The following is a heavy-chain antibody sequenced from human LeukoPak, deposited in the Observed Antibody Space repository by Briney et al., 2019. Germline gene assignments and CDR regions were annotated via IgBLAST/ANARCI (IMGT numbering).Heavy chain of an antibody. CDR1: GGSFSGYY. CDR3: ARDVGYFDY. CDR2: INHSGST. J-gene: IGHJ4*02. Sequence: SETLSLTCAVYGGSFSGYYWSWIRQPPGKGLELIGEINHSGSTNYNPSLKSRVTISVDRSKNQFSLKLSSVTAADTAVYYCARDVGYFDYWGQGTLVTVSS. D-gene: IGHD3-16*01. V-gene: IGHV4-34*01.